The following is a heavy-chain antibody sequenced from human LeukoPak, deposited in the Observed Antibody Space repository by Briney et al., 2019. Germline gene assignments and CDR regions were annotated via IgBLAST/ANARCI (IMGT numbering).Heavy chain of an antibody. D-gene: IGHD2-15*01. Sequence: GASVKVSCKASGYTFTSYDINWVRQATGQGLEWMGWMNPNSGNTGYAQKFQGRVTMTRNTSISTAYMELSSLRSEDTAVYYCANTRGYGYYFNYWGQGTLVTVSS. CDR3: ANTRGYGYYFNY. V-gene: IGHV1-8*01. J-gene: IGHJ4*02. CDR1: GYTFTSYD. CDR2: MNPNSGNT.